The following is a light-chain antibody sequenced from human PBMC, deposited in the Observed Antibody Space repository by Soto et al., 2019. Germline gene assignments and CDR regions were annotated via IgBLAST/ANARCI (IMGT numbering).Light chain of an antibody. CDR2: DVS. Sequence: ILLAQSPCTLSLSSGKRAILSRRASQNISNYLMWYQQKPGQAPRLLIYDVSNRATGIPARFSGSGSGTDFTLTISSLEPEDSAVYYCQQRSNWPRTFGQGTKVDI. CDR1: QNISNY. J-gene: IGKJ1*01. V-gene: IGKV3-11*01. CDR3: QQRSNWPRT.